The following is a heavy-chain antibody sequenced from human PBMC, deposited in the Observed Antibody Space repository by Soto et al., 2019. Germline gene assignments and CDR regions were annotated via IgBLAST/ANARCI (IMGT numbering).Heavy chain of an antibody. D-gene: IGHD2-2*02. J-gene: IGHJ5*02. CDR3: AKADISRYTWFDP. CDR2: ISGSGGST. V-gene: IGHV3-23*01. Sequence: GGSLRLSCAASGFTFSTCAMNWVRQAPGKGLEWISAISGSGGSTYYADSVKGRFTISRDNSKNTLYLQMNSLRVEDTAVYYCAKADISRYTWFDPWGQGTLVTVST. CDR1: GFTFSTCA.